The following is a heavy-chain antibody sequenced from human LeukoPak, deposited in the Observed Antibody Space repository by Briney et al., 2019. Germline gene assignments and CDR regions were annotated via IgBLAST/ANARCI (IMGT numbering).Heavy chain of an antibody. CDR2: VWYDGSNK. CDR1: GVTFSSYG. CDR3: AKDHHIADTENGFDP. J-gene: IGHJ5*02. D-gene: IGHD2-21*01. V-gene: IGHV3-33*06. Sequence: GGSMRLLWAASGVTFSSYGMHSARMAPGKGLECVAVVWYDGSNKYYADSVKGRFTISRDNSKNTLYLQMNSLRAEDTAVYYCAKDHHIADTENGFDPWGQGTLVTVSS.